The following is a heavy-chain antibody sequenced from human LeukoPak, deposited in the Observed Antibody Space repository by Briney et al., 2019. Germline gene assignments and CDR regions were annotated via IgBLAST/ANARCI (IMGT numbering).Heavy chain of an antibody. CDR2: IKQDGSEK. J-gene: IGHJ4*02. CDR3: AIQKADLITMIRGILAF. D-gene: IGHD3-10*01. Sequence: GSLRLSCATSGFSFSQFWMSWVRQTPGKGLEWVANIKQDGSEKYYVDSVKGRFTISRDNAKNSLSLQMNSLRAEDTAVYYCAIQKADLITMIRGILAFWGQGTLVTVSS. V-gene: IGHV3-7*01. CDR1: GFSFSQFW.